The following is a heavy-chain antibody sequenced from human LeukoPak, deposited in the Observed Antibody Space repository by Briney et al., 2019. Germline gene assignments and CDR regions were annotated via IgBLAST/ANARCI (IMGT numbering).Heavy chain of an antibody. CDR3: ARLRGNILTGYYAYYFDY. D-gene: IGHD3-9*01. CDR2: IYTSGST. CDR1: GGSISSGSYY. V-gene: IGHV4-61*02. Sequence: SQTLSLTCTVSGGSISSGSYYWSWIRQPAGKGLEWIGRIYTSGSTNYNPSLKSRVTISVDTSKNQFSLKLSSVTAADTAVYYCARLRGNILTGYYAYYFDYWGQGTLVTVSS. J-gene: IGHJ4*02.